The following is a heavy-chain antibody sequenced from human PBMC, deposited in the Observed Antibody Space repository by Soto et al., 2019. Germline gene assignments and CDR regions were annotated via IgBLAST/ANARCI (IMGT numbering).Heavy chain of an antibody. Sequence: PSETLSLTCAVSCGSIISSNWWSWVRQPPGKGLEWIGEIYHSGSTNYNPSLKSRVTISVDKSKNQFSLKLSSVTAADTAVYYCARLGVAAAGMPDYWGQGTLVTVSS. V-gene: IGHV4-4*02. CDR3: ARLGVAAAGMPDY. CDR2: IYHSGST. D-gene: IGHD6-13*01. J-gene: IGHJ4*02. CDR1: CGSIISSNW.